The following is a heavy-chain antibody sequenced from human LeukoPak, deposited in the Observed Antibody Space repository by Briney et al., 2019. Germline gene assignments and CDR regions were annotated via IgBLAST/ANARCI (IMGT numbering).Heavy chain of an antibody. Sequence: ASVKVSCKASGYTFSSYGISWVRQAPGQGLEWMGWISAYNGNTNYAQKLQGRVTMSTDTSTSTAYMELRSLRSDDTAVYYCARARDDYGEYHAFDIWGQGTMVTVSS. V-gene: IGHV1-18*01. J-gene: IGHJ3*02. CDR2: ISAYNGNT. CDR3: ARARDDYGEYHAFDI. CDR1: GYTFSSYG. D-gene: IGHD4-17*01.